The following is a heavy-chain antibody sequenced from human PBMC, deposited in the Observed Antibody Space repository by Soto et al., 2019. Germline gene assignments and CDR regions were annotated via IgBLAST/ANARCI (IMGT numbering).Heavy chain of an antibody. Sequence: SQTLSLTCAISGDSVSSNSAASNCIRQSPSRGLEWLGRTYYRSKWYNDYAVSVKSRITINPDTSKNQFSLQLNSVTPEDTAVYYCARDVSYYYDSSGYYEGANYFDYWGQGTLVTVSS. V-gene: IGHV6-1*01. CDR1: GDSVSSNSAA. CDR2: TYYRSKWYN. CDR3: ARDVSYYYDSSGYYEGANYFDY. J-gene: IGHJ4*02. D-gene: IGHD3-22*01.